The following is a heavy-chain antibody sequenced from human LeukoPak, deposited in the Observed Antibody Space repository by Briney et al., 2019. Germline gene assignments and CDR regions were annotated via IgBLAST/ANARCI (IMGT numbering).Heavy chain of an antibody. CDR1: AGSIGSGHYY. CDR2: IYNRGST. Sequence: SETLSLTCTVSAGSIGSGHYYWSWIRQPPGKGLEWIGYIYNRGSTNYNPSLKSRVTISVDTSKNQFSLKLSSVTAADTAVYYCAGMRSGYNYYGMGVWGQGTTVTVSS. V-gene: IGHV4-30-4*01. CDR3: AGMRSGYNYYGMGV. J-gene: IGHJ6*02. D-gene: IGHD3-22*01.